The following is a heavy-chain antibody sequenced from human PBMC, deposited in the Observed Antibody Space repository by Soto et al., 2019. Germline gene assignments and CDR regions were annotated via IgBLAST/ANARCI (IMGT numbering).Heavy chain of an antibody. CDR3: ARSKIAVAGTGEFDY. CDR2: IGSSSSYI. J-gene: IGHJ4*02. CDR1: GFTFSSYI. Sequence: GGSLRLSCAASGFTFSSYIMSWVRQAPGKGLEWVSSIGSSSSYINYADSVKGRFTISRDNAKNSLYLQMNSLRAEDTAVYYCARSKIAVAGTGEFDYWGQGTLVTVSS. V-gene: IGHV3-21*01. D-gene: IGHD6-19*01.